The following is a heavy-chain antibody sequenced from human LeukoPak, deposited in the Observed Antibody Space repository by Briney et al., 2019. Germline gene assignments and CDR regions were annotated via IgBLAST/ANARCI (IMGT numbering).Heavy chain of an antibody. D-gene: IGHD1-1*01. CDR1: GGTFSSYA. J-gene: IGHJ3*02. CDR2: IIPILGIA. CDR3: ARGVHIWSPLDAFDI. Sequence: SVKVSCKASGGTFSSYAISWVRQAPGQGLEWMGRIIPILGIANYAQKFQGRVTITADKSTSTAYMELSSLRSEDTAVYYCARGVHIWSPLDAFDIWGQGTMVTVSS. V-gene: IGHV1-69*04.